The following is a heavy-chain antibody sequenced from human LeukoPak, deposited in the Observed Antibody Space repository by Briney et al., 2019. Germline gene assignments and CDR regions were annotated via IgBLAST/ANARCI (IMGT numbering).Heavy chain of an antibody. D-gene: IGHD4-17*01. CDR2: IYRSGST. J-gene: IGHJ4*02. CDR1: GGSISGGNW. Sequence: SETLSLTCVVSGGSISGGNWWSWVRQPPNKGLEWIGEIYRSGSTTYNPSLKSRVTISVDKSKNQLSLEVTSVTAADTAVYYCARNGYYSIDYWGQGTLVTVSS. V-gene: IGHV4-4*02. CDR3: ARNGYYSIDY.